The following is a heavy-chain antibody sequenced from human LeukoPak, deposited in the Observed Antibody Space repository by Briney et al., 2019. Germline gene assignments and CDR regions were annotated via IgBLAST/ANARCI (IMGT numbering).Heavy chain of an antibody. CDR1: GFTFDDYG. CDR2: INWNGGST. CDR3: ARVRDRYNWNDFDY. V-gene: IGHV3-20*04. D-gene: IGHD1-20*01. J-gene: IGHJ4*02. Sequence: AGSLRLSCAASGFTFDDYGMSWVRQAPGKGLEWVSGINWNGGSTGYADSVKGRFTISRDNAKNSLYQQMNSLRAEDTALYYCARVRDRYNWNDFDYWGQGTLVTVSS.